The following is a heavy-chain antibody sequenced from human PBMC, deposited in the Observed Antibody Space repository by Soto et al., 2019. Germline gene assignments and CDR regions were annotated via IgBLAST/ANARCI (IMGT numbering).Heavy chain of an antibody. J-gene: IGHJ6*03. CDR3: ARGMSFRTSTSPALWSVSYYYKMDV. CDR1: GYTFISYD. Sequence: QVQLVQSGAEVKKPGASVKVSCKASGYTFISYDINWVRQATGQGLECMGSLNPNSGNTVYAQKFEGRVTVTRNNSITTAYMELSSLRSDDTAVYYCARGMSFRTSTSPALWSVSYYYKMDVWGEGTTVTVSS. D-gene: IGHD2-2*01. V-gene: IGHV1-8*01. CDR2: LNPNSGNT.